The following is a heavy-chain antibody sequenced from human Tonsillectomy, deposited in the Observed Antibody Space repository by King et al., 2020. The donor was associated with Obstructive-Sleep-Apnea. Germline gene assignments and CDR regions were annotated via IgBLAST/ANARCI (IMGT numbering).Heavy chain of an antibody. CDR1: GFTFSSYA. CDR3: AGEATQWLVGMDAFDI. V-gene: IGHV3-30*04. Sequence: VQLVESGGGVVQPGRSLRLTCAASGFTFSSYAMHWVRQAPGKGLVWVAVISYDGSNKYYADSVKGRFTISRDNSKNTLYLQMNSLRAEDTAVYYCAGEATQWLVGMDAFDIWGQGTMVTVSS. D-gene: IGHD6-19*01. CDR2: ISYDGSNK. J-gene: IGHJ3*02.